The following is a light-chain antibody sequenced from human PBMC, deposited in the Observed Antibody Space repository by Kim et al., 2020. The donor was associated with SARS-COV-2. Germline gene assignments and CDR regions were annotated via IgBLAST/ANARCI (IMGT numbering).Light chain of an antibody. CDR3: QAWDSSPHVV. Sequence: SYELTQPPSVSVSPGQTASITCSGDKLGDKYACWYQQKPGQSPVVVIYQNNKRPSGIPERFSGSNSGNTATLTISGTQAMDEADYYCQAWDSSPHVVFGGGTQLTVL. J-gene: IGLJ2*01. V-gene: IGLV3-1*01. CDR1: KLGDKY. CDR2: QNN.